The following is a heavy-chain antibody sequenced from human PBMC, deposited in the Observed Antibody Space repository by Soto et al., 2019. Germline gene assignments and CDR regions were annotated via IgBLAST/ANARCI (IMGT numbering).Heavy chain of an antibody. CDR2: ISYDGSNK. J-gene: IGHJ6*02. D-gene: IGHD6-6*01. CDR1: GFTFSSYG. V-gene: IGHV3-30*18. CDR3: AKEYSSSSLGCYYYGMDV. Sequence: GGSLRLSCAASGFTFSSYGMHWVRQAPGKGLEWVAVISYDGSNKYYADSVKGRFTISRDNSKNTLYLQMNSLRAEDTAVYYCAKEYSSSSLGCYYYGMDVWGQGTTVTVSS.